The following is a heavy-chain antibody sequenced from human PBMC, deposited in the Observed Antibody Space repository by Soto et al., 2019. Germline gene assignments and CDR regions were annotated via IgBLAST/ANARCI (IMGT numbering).Heavy chain of an antibody. D-gene: IGHD3-9*01. J-gene: IGHJ4*02. V-gene: IGHV3-48*02. Sequence: PGGSLRLSCAASGFTFSGYSVDWVRQAPGKGLEWISYISSGSKTIYYADSVKGRFIVSRDNAKNSQYLQMSSLRDEDTAVYYCVREDILGVRSFDYWGQGNLVTVSS. CDR3: VREDILGVRSFDY. CDR2: ISSGSKTI. CDR1: GFTFSGYS.